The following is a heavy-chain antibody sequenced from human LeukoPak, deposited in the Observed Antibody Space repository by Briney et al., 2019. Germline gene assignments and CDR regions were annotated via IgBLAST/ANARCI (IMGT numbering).Heavy chain of an antibody. CDR2: ISSSGSTI. CDR3: AKAYVLRYFDWFYFDY. D-gene: IGHD3-9*01. V-gene: IGHV3-11*01. CDR1: GFTFSDYY. Sequence: GGSLRLSCAASGFTFSDYYMSWIRQAPGKGLEWVSYISSSGSTIYYADSVKGRFTISRDNAKNSLYLQMNSLRAEDTAVYYCAKAYVLRYFDWFYFDYWGQGTLVTVSS. J-gene: IGHJ4*02.